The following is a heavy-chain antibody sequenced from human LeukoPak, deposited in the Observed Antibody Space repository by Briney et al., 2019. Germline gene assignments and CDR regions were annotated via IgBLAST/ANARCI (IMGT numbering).Heavy chain of an antibody. CDR1: GFTFSNYA. CDR3: AREGSSSWDDAFDI. V-gene: IGHV3-23*01. Sequence: GGSLRLSCAASGFTFSNYAMSWVRQAPGKGLEWVAAISGSDGRTYYADSVKGRFTISRDNSKNTLYLQMNSLRAEDTAVYYCAREGSSSWDDAFDIWGRGTTVTVSS. D-gene: IGHD6-13*01. CDR2: ISGSDGRT. J-gene: IGHJ3*02.